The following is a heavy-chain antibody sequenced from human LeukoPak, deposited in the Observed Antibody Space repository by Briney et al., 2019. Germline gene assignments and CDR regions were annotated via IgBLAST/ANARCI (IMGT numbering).Heavy chain of an antibody. V-gene: IGHV3-23*01. CDR1: GFTFSSYA. J-gene: IGHJ4*02. Sequence: GGSLRLSCAASGFTFSSYAMSWVRQAPGKGLEWVSTISGSGGSTYHADSVKGRFTISRDNSKSTLCLQMNSLRAEDTAVYYCASGSGGDYWGQGTLVTVSS. D-gene: IGHD1-1*01. CDR3: ASGSGGDY. CDR2: ISGSGGST.